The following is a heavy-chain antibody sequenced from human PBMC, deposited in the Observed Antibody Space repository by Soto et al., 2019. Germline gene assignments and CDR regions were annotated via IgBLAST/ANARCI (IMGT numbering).Heavy chain of an antibody. CDR1: GYTFTSYG. D-gene: IGHD2-15*01. V-gene: IGHV1-18*01. CDR2: INAVNGHT. Sequence: ASVKVSCKASGYTFTSYGISWVRQAPGQGLEWMGWINAVNGHTKYSQKFQGRVTIAGDTSASTAYMELSSLTSEDTAVYYCARDDCSGGSCYPPTGAFDIWGQGTMVTVSS. J-gene: IGHJ3*02. CDR3: ARDDCSGGSCYPPTGAFDI.